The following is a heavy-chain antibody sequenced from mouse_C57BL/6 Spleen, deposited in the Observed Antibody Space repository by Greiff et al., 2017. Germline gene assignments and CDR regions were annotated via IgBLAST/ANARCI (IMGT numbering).Heavy chain of an antibody. CDR2: IRSKSNNYAT. Sequence: EVKVEESGGGLVQPKGSLKLSCAASGFSFNTYAMNWVRQAPGKGLEWVARIRSKSNNYATYYADSVKDRFTISRDDSESMLYLQMNNLKTEDTAMYYCVRSYYFDYWGQGTTLTVSS. V-gene: IGHV10-1*01. CDR3: VRSYYFDY. CDR1: GFSFNTYA. J-gene: IGHJ2*01.